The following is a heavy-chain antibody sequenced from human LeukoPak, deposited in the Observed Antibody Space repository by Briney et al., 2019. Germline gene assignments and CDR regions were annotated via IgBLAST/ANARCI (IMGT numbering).Heavy chain of an antibody. CDR1: GYTFTGYY. CDR3: ARPYYDILTGYPN. V-gene: IGHV1-2*02. CDR2: INPSSGGT. J-gene: IGHJ4*02. D-gene: IGHD3-9*01. Sequence: ASVKVSCKASGYTFTGYYMHWVRQAPGHGLEWMGWINPSSGGTNYAQKFQGRVTMTRDTSISTAYMELSRLRSDDTAVYYCARPYYDILTGYPNWGQGTLVTVSS.